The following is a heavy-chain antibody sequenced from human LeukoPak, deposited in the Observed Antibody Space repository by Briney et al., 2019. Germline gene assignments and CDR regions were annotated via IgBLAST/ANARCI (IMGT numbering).Heavy chain of an antibody. CDR1: GYTFTSYG. CDR3: ARDPLLYDFWSGPYYFDY. J-gene: IGHJ4*02. D-gene: IGHD3-3*01. CDR2: INPNSGGT. Sequence: ASVKVSCKASGYTFTSYGISWVRQAPGQGLEWMGWINPNSGGTNYAQKFQGRVTMTRDTSISTAYMELGRLRSDDTAVYYCARDPLLYDFWSGPYYFDYWGQGTLVTVSS. V-gene: IGHV1-2*02.